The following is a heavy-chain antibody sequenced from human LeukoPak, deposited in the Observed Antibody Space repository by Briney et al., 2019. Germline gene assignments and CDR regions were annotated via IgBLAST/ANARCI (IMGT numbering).Heavy chain of an antibody. CDR2: IYYSVST. Sequence: SQTLSLTCAVSGGSISSSSYYWGWIRQPPGKGLEWIGSIYYSVSTYYNPSLKSRVTISVDTSKNQFSLKLSSVTAADTAVYYCASSGWYRRGLGYWGQGTLVTVSS. V-gene: IGHV4-39*07. J-gene: IGHJ4*02. CDR1: GGSISSSSYY. CDR3: ASSGWYRRGLGY. D-gene: IGHD6-19*01.